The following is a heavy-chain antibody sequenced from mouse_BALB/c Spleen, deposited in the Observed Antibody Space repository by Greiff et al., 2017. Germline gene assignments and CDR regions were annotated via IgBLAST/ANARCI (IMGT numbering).Heavy chain of an antibody. CDR3: ARGDYGNYEAMDY. CDR2: INPYNDGT. CDR1: GYTFTSYV. V-gene: IGHV1-14*01. J-gene: IGHJ4*01. D-gene: IGHD2-1*01. Sequence: EVQLQQPGSELVRPGASVKLSCKASGYTFTSYVMHWVKQKPGQGLEWIGYINPYNDGTKYNEKFKGKATLTSDKSSSTAYMELSSLTSEDSAVYYCARGDYGNYEAMDYWGQGTSVTVSS.